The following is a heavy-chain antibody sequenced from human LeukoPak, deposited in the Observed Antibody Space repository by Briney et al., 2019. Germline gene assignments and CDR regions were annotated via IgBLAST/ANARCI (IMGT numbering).Heavy chain of an antibody. D-gene: IGHD3-10*01. J-gene: IGHJ5*02. CDR2: IDPSAGST. V-gene: IGHV1-46*01. Sequence: ASVKVSCKASGDTFTSYYMHWVRQAPGQGLEWMRIIDPSAGSTSYSQKFQGRVTMTRDMSTSTVYMELSSLRSEDTAVYYCAREVANYYYGSGSGFYGNWFDPWGQGTLVTVSS. CDR3: AREVANYYYGSGSGFYGNWFDP. CDR1: GDTFTSYY.